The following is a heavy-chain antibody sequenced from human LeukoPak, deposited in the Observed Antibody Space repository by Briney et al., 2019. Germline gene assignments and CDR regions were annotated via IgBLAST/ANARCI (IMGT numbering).Heavy chain of an antibody. D-gene: IGHD6-13*01. CDR1: GFTFSSHW. CDR2: IKKDGSEK. V-gene: IGHV3-7*01. Sequence: PGGSLRLSCAASGFTFSSHWMSWVRQAPGKGLEWVANIKKDGSEKYYVDAVKGRFTISRDNAKTSPYLQMSSLRAEDTAVYYCARDSSPDYWGQGTLVTVSS. J-gene: IGHJ4*02. CDR3: ARDSSPDY.